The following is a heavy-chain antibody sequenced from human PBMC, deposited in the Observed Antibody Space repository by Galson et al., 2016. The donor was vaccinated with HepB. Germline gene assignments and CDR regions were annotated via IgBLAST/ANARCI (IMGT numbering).Heavy chain of an antibody. D-gene: IGHD6-19*01. J-gene: IGHJ4*02. Sequence: SLRLSCAASGFTFNNFWMSWIRLAPGKGPERVANINLDGTERRYVDSVKGRFSVSRDNAKNSVFLQMNSLRVEDTAFYYCAKGFTAVAGPLRTAPGHWGQGTLVIVSS. CDR3: AKGFTAVAGPLRTAPGH. CDR2: INLDGTER. CDR1: GFTFNNFW. V-gene: IGHV3-7*03.